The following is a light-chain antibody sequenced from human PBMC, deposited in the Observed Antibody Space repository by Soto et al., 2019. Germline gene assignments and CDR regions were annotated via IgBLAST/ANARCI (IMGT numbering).Light chain of an antibody. V-gene: IGLV2-8*01. Sequence: QSVLTQPPSAFGSPGQSVTISCTGTSSDVGVYNFVSWYQQHPGKAPKLMIYEVSKRPSGVPDRFSGSESGNTASLTVSGLQAEDEADYYCSSYAGSNNLVFGGGTKVTVL. J-gene: IGLJ2*01. CDR1: SSDVGVYNF. CDR3: SSYAGSNNLV. CDR2: EVS.